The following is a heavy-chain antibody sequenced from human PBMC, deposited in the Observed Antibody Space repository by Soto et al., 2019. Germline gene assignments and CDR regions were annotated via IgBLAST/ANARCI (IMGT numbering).Heavy chain of an antibody. D-gene: IGHD2-15*01. V-gene: IGHV1-3*01. CDR3: ARGWCLYWYFDL. J-gene: IGHJ2*01. CDR1: GYTFTSYA. Sequence: QVQLVQSGAEVKKPGASVKVSCKASGYTFTSYAMHWVRQAPGQRLEWMGWINAGNGNTKYSQKFQGRVTITRDTSASTAYMEPSSLRSEDTAVYYCARGWCLYWYFDLWGRGTLVTVSS. CDR2: INAGNGNT.